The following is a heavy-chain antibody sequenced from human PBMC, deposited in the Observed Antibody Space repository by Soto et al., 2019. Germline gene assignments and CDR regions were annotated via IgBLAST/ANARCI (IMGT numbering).Heavy chain of an antibody. CDR3: AILSSIAAAGRPGAFDI. V-gene: IGHV1-46*03. CDR2: INPSGGST. D-gene: IGHD6-13*01. Sequence: ASVKVSCKASGYTFTSYYMHWVRQAPGQGLEWMGIINPSGGSTSYAQKFQGRVTMTRDTSTSTVYMELSSLRSEDTAVYYCAILSSIAAAGRPGAFDIWGQGTMVTGSS. J-gene: IGHJ3*02. CDR1: GYTFTSYY.